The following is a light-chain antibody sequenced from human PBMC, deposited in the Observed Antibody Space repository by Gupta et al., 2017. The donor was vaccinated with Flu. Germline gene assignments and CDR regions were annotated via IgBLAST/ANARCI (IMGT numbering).Light chain of an antibody. V-gene: IGLV1-47*01. CDR3: EAWEDGRSGRVV. J-gene: IGLJ2*01. CDR1: TSNIGSKF. CDR2: LDN. Sequence: QSVLTQPPSASGTHGQRVTISCSGSTSNIGSKFVYWDQQHPGTAPNLLIYLDNQRPPGGPDRFSGSKSGTSAALAISGLRAEEEAEYYCEAWEDGRSGRVVFGGGTRLTVL.